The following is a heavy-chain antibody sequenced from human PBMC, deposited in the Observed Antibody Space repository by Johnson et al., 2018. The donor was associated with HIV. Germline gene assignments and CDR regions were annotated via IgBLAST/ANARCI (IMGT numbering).Heavy chain of an antibody. Sequence: QMQLVESGGGVVQPGRSLRLSCAASGFTFSSYAMHWVRQAPGKGLEWVAVISYDGSNKYYADSVKGRFTISRDNSKNTQYLQMNSLRAEDTAVYYCARVAPAHDAFDIWGQGTMVTVSS. CDR3: ARVAPAHDAFDI. D-gene: IGHD2-2*01. J-gene: IGHJ3*02. CDR1: GFTFSSYA. V-gene: IGHV3-30*04. CDR2: ISYDGSNK.